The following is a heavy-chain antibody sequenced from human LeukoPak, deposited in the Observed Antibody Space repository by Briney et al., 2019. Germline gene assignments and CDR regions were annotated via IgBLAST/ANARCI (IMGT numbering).Heavy chain of an antibody. V-gene: IGHV3-30*04. CDR2: ISYDGSNK. Sequence: PGGSLRLSCAASGFTFSSYAMHWVRQAPGKGLEWVAVISYDGSNKYYADSVKGRFTISRDNSKNTLYLQMNSLRAEDTAVYYCARERSAEWELQGGSDAFDIWGQGTMVTVSS. D-gene: IGHD1-26*01. CDR3: ARERSAEWELQGGSDAFDI. J-gene: IGHJ3*02. CDR1: GFTFSSYA.